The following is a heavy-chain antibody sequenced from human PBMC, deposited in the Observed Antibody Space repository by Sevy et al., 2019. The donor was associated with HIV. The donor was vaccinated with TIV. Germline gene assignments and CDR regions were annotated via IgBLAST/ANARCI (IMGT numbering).Heavy chain of an antibody. D-gene: IGHD2-21*02. J-gene: IGHJ4*02. Sequence: GGSLRLSCAASEFTFSKYWMGWVRQAPGKGPEWVANIKGDGSDKYYLDSVKGRFTISRDNAKSSLYLRMNSLRDEDTATCYCVRGGGACDYWGQGTLVTVSS. CDR2: IKGDGSDK. CDR1: EFTFSKYW. V-gene: IGHV3-7*01. CDR3: VRGGGACDY.